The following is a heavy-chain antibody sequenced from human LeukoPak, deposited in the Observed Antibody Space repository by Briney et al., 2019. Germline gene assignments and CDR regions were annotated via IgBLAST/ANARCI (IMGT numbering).Heavy chain of an antibody. Sequence: PSETLSLTCTVSGYSISSGYYWGWIRQPPGKGLEWIGEINHSGSTNYNPSLKSRVTISVDTSKNQFSLKLSSVTAADTAVYYCARRVYYDILTGYYNSTGYYCYYMDVWGKGTTVTISS. J-gene: IGHJ6*03. V-gene: IGHV4-38-2*02. CDR1: GYSISSGYY. D-gene: IGHD3-9*01. CDR3: ARRVYYDILTGYYNSTGYYCYYMDV. CDR2: INHSGST.